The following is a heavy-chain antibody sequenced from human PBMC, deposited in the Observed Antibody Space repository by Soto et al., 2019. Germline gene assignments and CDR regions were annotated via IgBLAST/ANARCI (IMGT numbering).Heavy chain of an antibody. V-gene: IGHV3-7*01. J-gene: IGHJ3*02. CDR1: GFTFSSYG. Sequence: HPGGSLRLSCAASGFTFSSYGMHWVRQAPGKGLEWVANIKQGGSEKYYVDTAKGRFTISRDNAKNSLHLQMNSLRAEDTAVYYCARGFNSALDIWGQGKMVTVSS. CDR3: ARGFNSALDI. CDR2: IKQGGSEK.